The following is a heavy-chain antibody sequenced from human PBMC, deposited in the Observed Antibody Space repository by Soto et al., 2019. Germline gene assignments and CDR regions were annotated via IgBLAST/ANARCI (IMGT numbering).Heavy chain of an antibody. J-gene: IGHJ6*03. CDR2: INPSGGST. Sequence: QVQLVQSGAEVKKPGASVTVSCTASGYTFTSYYIHWVRQAPGQGLEWMGIINPSGGSTSYAQKFQGRDTMTRDTSTSKVYMEGSGLRSEDTAVYYCARDQEPSTLYYDYDYMDGWGKGTTVTVSS. CDR1: GYTFTSYY. CDR3: ARDQEPSTLYYDYDYMDG. V-gene: IGHV1-46*03.